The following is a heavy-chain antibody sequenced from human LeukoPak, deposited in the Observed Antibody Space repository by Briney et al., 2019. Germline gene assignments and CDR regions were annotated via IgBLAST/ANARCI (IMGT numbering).Heavy chain of an antibody. J-gene: IGHJ2*01. V-gene: IGHV4-59*01. CDR3: ARARGSYFPGWYFDL. Sequence: PSETLSLTCTVSGGSISSYYWSWIRQPPGKGLEWIGYIYYSGITNYNPSLKSRVTISVDTSKNQFSLKLSSVTAADTAVYYCARARGSYFPGWYFDLWGRGTLVTVSS. D-gene: IGHD1-26*01. CDR1: GGSISSYY. CDR2: IYYSGIT.